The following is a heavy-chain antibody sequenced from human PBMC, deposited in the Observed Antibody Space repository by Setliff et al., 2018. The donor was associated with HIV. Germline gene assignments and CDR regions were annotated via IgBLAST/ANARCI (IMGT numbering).Heavy chain of an antibody. CDR1: GFTFSDHY. CDR3: ARVRDYYDSGAQAFDI. CDR2: ISPDGSAT. J-gene: IGHJ3*02. Sequence: GGSLRLSCAASGFTFSDHYMDWVRQAPAKGLEWVANISPDGSATYYVDSVKGRFTISRDNAKNSLYLQLNSLRAEDTAVYYCARVRDYYDSGAQAFDIWGQGTMVTVSS. V-gene: IGHV3-7*01. D-gene: IGHD3-22*01.